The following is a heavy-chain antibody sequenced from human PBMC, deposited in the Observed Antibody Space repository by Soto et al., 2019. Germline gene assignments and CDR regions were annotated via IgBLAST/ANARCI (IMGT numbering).Heavy chain of an antibody. V-gene: IGHV1-69*01. CDR1: GGTFSSYS. CDR3: ARDGGRHSGGIDY. J-gene: IGHJ4*02. CDR2: IIPIFGTA. D-gene: IGHD1-26*01. Sequence: QVQLVQSGAEVKKPGSSVKVSCKASGGTFSSYSINWVRQAPGHGLEWMGEIIPIFGTANYAQKFQGRVTITADESTSTAYMELSSLSSEDTAVYYCARDGGRHSGGIDYWGQGTLVTVSS.